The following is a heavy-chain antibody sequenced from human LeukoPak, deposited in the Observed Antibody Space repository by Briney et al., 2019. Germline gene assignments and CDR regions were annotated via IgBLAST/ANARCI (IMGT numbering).Heavy chain of an antibody. V-gene: IGHV6-1*01. Sequence: SQTLSLTCAISGDSVSSNSDAWNWIRQSPSRGLEWLGRTYYRSKWYYDYAVAVKSRISINPDTSKNQFSLQLSSVTPEDTAVYYCARDPIGGSTIFDYWGQGTLVTVSS. CDR3: ARDPIGGSTIFDY. D-gene: IGHD1-26*01. CDR1: GDSVSSNSDA. CDR2: TYYRSKWYY. J-gene: IGHJ4*02.